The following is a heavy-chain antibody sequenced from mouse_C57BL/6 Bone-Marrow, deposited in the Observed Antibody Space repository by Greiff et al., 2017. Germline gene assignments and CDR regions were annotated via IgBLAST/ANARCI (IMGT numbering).Heavy chain of an antibody. CDR3: ASCYGSSSYWYCDV. CDR2: IWRGGST. D-gene: IGHD1-1*01. J-gene: IGHJ1*03. V-gene: IGHV2-5*01. Sequence: QVQLKESGPGLVQPSQSLSITCTVSGFSLTSYGVHWVRQSPGTGLEWLGVIWRGGSTDYNAAFMSRLSITKDNSKSQVFFKMNSLQADDTAIYYCASCYGSSSYWYCDVWGTGTTVTVSS. CDR1: GFSLTSYG.